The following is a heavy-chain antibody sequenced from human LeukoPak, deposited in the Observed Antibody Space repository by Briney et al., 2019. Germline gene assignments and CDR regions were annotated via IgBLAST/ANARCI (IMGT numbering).Heavy chain of an antibody. CDR2: INPNSGGT. J-gene: IGHJ3*02. V-gene: IGHV1-2*02. Sequence: ASVKVSCKASGYTFTGYYMYWVRQAPGQGLEWMGWINPNSGGTNYAQKFQGRVTQTRDTSISTAYMEVNRLRSDDTAAYYCARDRGLAYCEGDCYSGAFDIWGQGTTVTVSS. D-gene: IGHD2-21*01. CDR1: GYTFTGYY. CDR3: ARDRGLAYCEGDCYSGAFDI.